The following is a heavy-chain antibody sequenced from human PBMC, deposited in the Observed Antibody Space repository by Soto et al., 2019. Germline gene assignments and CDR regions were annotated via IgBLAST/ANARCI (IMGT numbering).Heavy chain of an antibody. Sequence: GGSLRLSCAASGFTFSSYSMNWVRQAPGKGLEWVSSISSSSSYIYYADSVKGRFTISRDNAKNSLYLQMNSLRAEDTAVXYCARDLILDTPGAFDIWGQGTMVTVSS. D-gene: IGHD3-3*01. CDR3: ARDLILDTPGAFDI. CDR1: GFTFSSYS. CDR2: ISSSSSYI. J-gene: IGHJ3*02. V-gene: IGHV3-21*01.